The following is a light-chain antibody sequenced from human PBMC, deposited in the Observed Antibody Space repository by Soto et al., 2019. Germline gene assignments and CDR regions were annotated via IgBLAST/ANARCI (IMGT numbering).Light chain of an antibody. Sequence: QAVVTQPPSVSGAPGQRITISCTGSSSNIGAGFDVHWYRHLPGTAPKLLIYGNTNRPSGVSDRFSGSRSDTSASLAITGLQAEDEADYYCQSYDRSLTGGVFGGGTKVTVL. CDR1: SSNIGAGFD. CDR2: GNT. V-gene: IGLV1-40*01. J-gene: IGLJ3*02. CDR3: QSYDRSLTGGV.